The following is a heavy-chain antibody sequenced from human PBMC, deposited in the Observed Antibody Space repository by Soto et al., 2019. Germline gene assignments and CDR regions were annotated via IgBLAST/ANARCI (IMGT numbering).Heavy chain of an antibody. CDR3: ARDQIGEARYYFDY. CDR2: IIPIFGTA. Sequence: ASVKVSCNSSGGTFSSYAISWVRQAPGQGLEWMGGIIPIFGTANYEQKFQGRVTITADESTSTAYMELSSLRSEDTAVYYCARDQIGEARYYFDYWGQGTLVTVSS. J-gene: IGHJ4*02. CDR1: GGTFSSYA. V-gene: IGHV1-69*13.